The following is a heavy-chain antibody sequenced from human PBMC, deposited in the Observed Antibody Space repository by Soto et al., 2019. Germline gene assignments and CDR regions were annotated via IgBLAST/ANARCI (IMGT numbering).Heavy chain of an antibody. V-gene: IGHV5-51*01. CDR1: GYSFTSYW. J-gene: IGHJ4*02. CDR2: IYPGDSDT. D-gene: IGHD6-19*01. CDR3: ARQYRDGIAVAGFDY. Sequence: GESLKISCKGSGYSFTSYWIGWVRQMPGKGLEWMGIIYPGDSDTRYSPSFQGQVTISADKSISTAYLQWSSLKASDTAMYYCARQYRDGIAVAGFDYWGQGTLVTVSS.